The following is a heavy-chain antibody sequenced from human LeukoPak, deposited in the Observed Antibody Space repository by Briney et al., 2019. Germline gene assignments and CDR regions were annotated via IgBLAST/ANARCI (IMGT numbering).Heavy chain of an antibody. V-gene: IGHV1-69*13. J-gene: IGHJ6*02. D-gene: IGHD6-6*01. CDR1: GGTFSSYA. CDR2: IIPIFGTA. CDR3: ARTEYSSSPSPEYYYGMDV. Sequence: ASVKVSCKASGGTFSSYATSWVRQTPGQGLEWMGGIIPIFGTANYAQKFQGRVTITADESTSTAYMELSSLRSEDTAVYYCARTEYSSSPSPEYYYGMDVWGQGTTVTVSS.